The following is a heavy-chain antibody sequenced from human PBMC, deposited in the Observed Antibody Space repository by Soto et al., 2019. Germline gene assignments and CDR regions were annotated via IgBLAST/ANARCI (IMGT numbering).Heavy chain of an antibody. CDR1: GYSFTSYW. D-gene: IGHD5-12*01. Sequence: GESLKISCKGSGYSFTSYWIGWVRQMPGKGLEWMGIIYPGDSDTRYSPSFQGQVTISADKSISTAYLQWSSLKASDTAMYYCARHLGSGYDLGSLLWFDPWGQGTLVTVSS. CDR3: ARHLGSGYDLGSLLWFDP. CDR2: IYPGDSDT. V-gene: IGHV5-51*01. J-gene: IGHJ5*02.